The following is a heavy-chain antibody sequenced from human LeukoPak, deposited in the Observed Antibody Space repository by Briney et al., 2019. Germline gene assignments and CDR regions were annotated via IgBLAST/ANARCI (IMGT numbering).Heavy chain of an antibody. CDR2: ITSDGSAT. V-gene: IGHV3-74*01. CDR1: GFTFSSYW. D-gene: IGHD1-26*01. CDR3: ARGGSYYYYFDY. Sequence: GGSLRLSCAVSGFTFSSYWMHWVRQGPGKGLAWVSRITSDGSATDYADSVKGRFTISRDNAKNTLYLHMDSLRAEDTAVYYCARGGSYYYYFDYWGQGTLVTVSS. J-gene: IGHJ4*02.